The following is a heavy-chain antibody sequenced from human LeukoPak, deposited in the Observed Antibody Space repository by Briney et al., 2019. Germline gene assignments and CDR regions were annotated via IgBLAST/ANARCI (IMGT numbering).Heavy chain of an antibody. J-gene: IGHJ4*02. CDR1: GGSITSSSYY. CDR3: ARIVGANTAFDY. CDR2: IYYSGST. Sequence: PSETLSLTCTVSGGSITSSSYYWGWIRQPPGKGLEWIGSIYYSGSTYYNPSLKSRATIPVDSSKNQFSLRLSSVTAADTAVYYCARIVGANTAFDYWGQGTLVTVSS. V-gene: IGHV4-39*07. D-gene: IGHD1-26*01.